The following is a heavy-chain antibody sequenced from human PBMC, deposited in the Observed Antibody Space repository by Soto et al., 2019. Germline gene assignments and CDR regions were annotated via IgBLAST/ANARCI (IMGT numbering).Heavy chain of an antibody. V-gene: IGHV1-8*01. Sequence: ASVKVSCKASGYTFTSYDINWVRQATGQGLEWMGWMNPNSGNTGYAQKFQGRVTMTRNTSISTAYMELSSLRSEDTAVYYCARGYCSGGSCYFTDWFDPSGQGIRVTVAS. CDR3: ARGYCSGGSCYFTDWFDP. D-gene: IGHD2-15*01. CDR2: MNPNSGNT. J-gene: IGHJ5*02. CDR1: GYTFTSYD.